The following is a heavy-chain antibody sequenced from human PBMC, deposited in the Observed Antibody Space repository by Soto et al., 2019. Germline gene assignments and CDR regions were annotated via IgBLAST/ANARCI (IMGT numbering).Heavy chain of an antibody. J-gene: IGHJ6*02. CDR3: ASGTYYYGSSGYQSRYYYGMDV. CDR1: GGSISSSSYY. CDR2: IYYSGST. V-gene: IGHV4-39*01. Sequence: SETLSLTCTVSGGSISSSSYYWGWIRQPPGKGLEWIGSIYYSGSTYYNPSLKSRVTISVDTSKNQFSLKLSSVTAADTAVYYCASGTYYYGSSGYQSRYYYGMDVWGQGTTVTVSS. D-gene: IGHD3-22*01.